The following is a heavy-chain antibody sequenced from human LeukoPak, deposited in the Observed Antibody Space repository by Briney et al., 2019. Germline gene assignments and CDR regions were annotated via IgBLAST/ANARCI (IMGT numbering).Heavy chain of an antibody. Sequence: GGSLSLPCAASGFTFSSYAMSWVRQAQGKGLEWVSAISGSGGSTHYADSVKGRFTISRDNSKNTLYLKMNSLRAEDTAVYYCAKVRIAVAGTFDYWGQGTLVTVSS. J-gene: IGHJ4*02. V-gene: IGHV3-23*01. CDR1: GFTFSSYA. CDR2: ISGSGGST. CDR3: AKVRIAVAGTFDY. D-gene: IGHD6-19*01.